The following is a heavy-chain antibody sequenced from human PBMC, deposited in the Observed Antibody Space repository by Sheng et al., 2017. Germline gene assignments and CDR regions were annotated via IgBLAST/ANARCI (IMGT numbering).Heavy chain of an antibody. CDR1: GFTFSDYY. Sequence: QVQLVESGGGLVKPGGSLRLSCAASGFTFSDYYISWIRQAPGKGLEWVSYISGSGSTIYYAGSVKGRFTISRDNAKNSLSLQMNSLRAEDTAVYYCARARLVVASGSSPRSYYFDYWGQGTLVTVSS. J-gene: IGHJ4*02. CDR2: ISGSGSTI. CDR3: ARARLVVASGSSPRSYYFDY. V-gene: IGHV3-11*04. D-gene: IGHD6-13*01.